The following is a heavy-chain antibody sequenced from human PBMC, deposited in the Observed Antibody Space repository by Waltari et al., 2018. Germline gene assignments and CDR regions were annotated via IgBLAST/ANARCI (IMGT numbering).Heavy chain of an antibody. CDR1: GYSISSGYY. CDR3: AREKSSYGGRGWFDP. CDR2: IDHSGST. Sequence: QVQLQESGPGLVKPSETLSLTCAVSGYSISSGYYWGWIRQPPGKGLEWIGSIDHSGSTYYNRSLKSRVTISVETSKNQFSLKLSSVTAADTAVYYGAREKSSYGGRGWFDPWGQGTLVTVSS. D-gene: IGHD1-26*01. V-gene: IGHV4-38-2*02. J-gene: IGHJ5*02.